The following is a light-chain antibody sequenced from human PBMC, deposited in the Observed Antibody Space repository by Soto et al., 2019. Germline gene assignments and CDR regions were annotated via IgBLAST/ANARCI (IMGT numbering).Light chain of an antibody. CDR3: QQYGSSPRT. J-gene: IGKJ2*01. CDR2: GAS. CDR1: QSVTSSY. Sequence: EIVLPQSPGTLSLSPGERATLSCRASQSVTSSYLAWYQQKPGQAPRLLIYGASSRATGIPDRFSGSGSGTDFTLTINRLKPEDFAVYYCQQYGSSPRTFGQGTKLEIK. V-gene: IGKV3-20*01.